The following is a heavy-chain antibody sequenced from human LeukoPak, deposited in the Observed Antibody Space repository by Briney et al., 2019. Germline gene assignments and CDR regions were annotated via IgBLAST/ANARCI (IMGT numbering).Heavy chain of an antibody. CDR3: AFHYYDSSGYYYFDY. V-gene: IGHV4-59*01. Sequence: PSETLSLTCTVSGGSISSYYWSWIRQPPGKGLEWIGYIYYSGSTNYNPSLKSRVTISVDTSKNQFSLKLSSVTAADTAVYYCAFHYYDSSGYYYFDYWGQGTLVTVSS. D-gene: IGHD3-22*01. J-gene: IGHJ4*02. CDR1: GGSISSYY. CDR2: IYYSGST.